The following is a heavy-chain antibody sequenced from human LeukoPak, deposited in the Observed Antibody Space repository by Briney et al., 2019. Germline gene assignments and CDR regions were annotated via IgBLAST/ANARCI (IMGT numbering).Heavy chain of an antibody. CDR2: INHSGST. D-gene: IGHD2-15*01. Sequence: PSETLSLTCAVYGGSFSGYYWSWIRQPPGKGLEWIGEINHSGSTNYNPSLKSRVTISVDTSKNQFSLKLSSVTAADTAVYYCARGRRDIVVVVAATRYNWLDPWGQGTLVTVSS. J-gene: IGHJ5*02. V-gene: IGHV4-34*01. CDR1: GGSFSGYY. CDR3: ARGRRDIVVVVAATRYNWLDP.